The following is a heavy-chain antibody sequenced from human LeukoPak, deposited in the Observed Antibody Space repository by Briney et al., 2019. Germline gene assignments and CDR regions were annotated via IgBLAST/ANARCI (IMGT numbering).Heavy chain of an antibody. V-gene: IGHV3-23*01. CDR2: ISGSGGST. D-gene: IGHD3-22*01. CDR3: SKGGEGYYDSSGYPDS. J-gene: IGHJ4*02. Sequence: GGSLRLSCAASGFTFSSYAMSWVRQAPGKGLEWVSAISGSGGSTYYADSVKGRFTISRDNSKNTLYLQMNSLRAEDTAVYYCSKGGEGYYDSSGYPDSWGQGPLVTVSS. CDR1: GFTFSSYA.